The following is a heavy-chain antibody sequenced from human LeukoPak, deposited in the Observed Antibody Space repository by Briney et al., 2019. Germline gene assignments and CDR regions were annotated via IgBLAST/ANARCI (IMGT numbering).Heavy chain of an antibody. V-gene: IGHV4-59*08. CDR2: SHYSGKT. Sequence: PSETLSLTCTVSGAFISNFYWGWIRQPPGKGLECIGYSHYSGKTNYIPSLKSRVAISVDTSKGQFSLKLTSVTAADTALYYCARLGQPNAFDIWGQGTMATVSS. CDR1: GAFISNFY. J-gene: IGHJ3*02. D-gene: IGHD3-16*01. CDR3: ARLGQPNAFDI.